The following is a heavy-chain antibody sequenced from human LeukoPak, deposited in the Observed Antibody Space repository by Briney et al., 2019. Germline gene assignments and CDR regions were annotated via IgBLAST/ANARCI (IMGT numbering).Heavy chain of an antibody. CDR1: AYTYSTYG. CDR2: LSPYNGNT. Sequence: ATLKLSCKTSAYTYSTYGNSNERPTPRQGLQYQSYLSPYNGNTVYAQKLQGRVTMTTDTSTSTAYMELMSLTSDDTAVYYCASGLWDYCSCTNCLDYFQHWGQGTLVTVSS. V-gene: IGHV1-18*01. CDR3: ASGLWDYCSCTNCLDYFQH. J-gene: IGHJ1*01. D-gene: IGHD2-2*01.